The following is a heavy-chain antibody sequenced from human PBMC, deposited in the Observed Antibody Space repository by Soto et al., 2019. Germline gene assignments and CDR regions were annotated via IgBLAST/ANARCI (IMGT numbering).Heavy chain of an antibody. J-gene: IGHJ5*02. V-gene: IGHV4-39*01. CDR1: GGSISSSSYY. Sequence: SETLSFTCTVSGGSISSSSYYWGWILQPPGKGLEWIGSIYYSGSTYYNPSLKSRVTISVDTSKNQFSLKLSSVTAADTAVYYCALHVSVTTVGWFDLWGQVTLVTVSS. CDR2: IYYSGST. CDR3: ALHVSVTTVGWFDL. D-gene: IGHD4-17*01.